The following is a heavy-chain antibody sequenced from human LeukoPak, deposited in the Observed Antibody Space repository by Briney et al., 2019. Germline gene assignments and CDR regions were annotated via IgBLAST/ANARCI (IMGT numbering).Heavy chain of an antibody. CDR3: AKDSRALTMVRGVMSIEGGGMDV. CDR2: IWYDGSNK. D-gene: IGHD3-10*01. Sequence: PGGSLRLSCAASGFTFSSYGMHWVRQAPGKGLEWVAVIWYDGSNKYYADSVKGRFTISRDNSKNTLYLQMNSLRAEDTAVYYCAKDSRALTMVRGVMSIEGGGMDVWGQGTTVTVSS. CDR1: GFTFSSYG. V-gene: IGHV3-30*02. J-gene: IGHJ6*02.